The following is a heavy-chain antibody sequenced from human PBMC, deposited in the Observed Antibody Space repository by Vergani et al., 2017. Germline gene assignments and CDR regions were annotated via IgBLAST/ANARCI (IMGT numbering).Heavy chain of an antibody. CDR2: INPSGGST. J-gene: IGHJ5*02. D-gene: IGHD2-2*01. V-gene: IGHV1-46*01. CDR1: GYTFTSYY. Sequence: QVQLVQSGAEVKKPGASVKVSCKASGYTFTSYYMHWVRQAPGQGLEWMGIINPSGGSTSYAKKFQGRVTMTRDTTTSTVYMGLSSLRSEDTAVYYCARDSRYCSSTSCYVGRDWFDPWGQGTLVTVSS. CDR3: ARDSRYCSSTSCYVGRDWFDP.